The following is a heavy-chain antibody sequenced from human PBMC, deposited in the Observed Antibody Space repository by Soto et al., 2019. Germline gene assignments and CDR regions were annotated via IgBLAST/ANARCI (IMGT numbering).Heavy chain of an antibody. J-gene: IGHJ6*02. CDR2: IYYSGST. V-gene: IGHV4-59*01. CDR3: ARAYSSGPLGYYYGMDV. D-gene: IGHD6-19*01. Sequence: SETLSLTCTVSGGSISSYYWSWIRQPPGKGLEWIGYIYYSGSTNYNPSLKSRVTISVDTSKNQFSLKLSSVTAADTAVYYCARAYSSGPLGYYYGMDVWGQGTTVTVSS. CDR1: GGSISSYY.